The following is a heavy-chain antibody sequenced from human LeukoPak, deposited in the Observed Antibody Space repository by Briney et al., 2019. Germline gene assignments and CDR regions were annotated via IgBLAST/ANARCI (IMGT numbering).Heavy chain of an antibody. J-gene: IGHJ4*01. CDR3: ARGSKLTTGTMGDLDY. CDR2: ISSSGTNI. CDR1: TFTSTANY. D-gene: IGHD1-1*01. Sequence: AGSLSPSCAASTFTSTANYTSWIRQAPGKWLEWVSYISSSGTNIIHANSGKGRLTTSRHNATNSMCMQMNSLKAEDTAVYYCARGSKLTTGTMGDLDYWGQGTLVTVSS. V-gene: IGHV3-11*04.